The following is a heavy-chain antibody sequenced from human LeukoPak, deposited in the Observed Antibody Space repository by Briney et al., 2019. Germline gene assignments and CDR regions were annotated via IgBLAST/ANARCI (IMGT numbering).Heavy chain of an antibody. V-gene: IGHV4-34*01. D-gene: IGHD1-26*01. CDR3: ARGGGSGSYSYFDY. CDR2: INHSGST. Sequence: SETLSLTCAVYGGSFSGYYWSWIRQPPGKGLEWIGEINHSGSTNYNPSLKSRVTISVDTSKNQFSLKLSSVTAADTAVYYCARGGGSGSYSYFDYWDQGTLVTVSS. J-gene: IGHJ4*02. CDR1: GGSFSGYY.